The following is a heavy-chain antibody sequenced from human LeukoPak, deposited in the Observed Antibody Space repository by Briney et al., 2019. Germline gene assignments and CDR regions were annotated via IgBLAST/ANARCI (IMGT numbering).Heavy chain of an antibody. D-gene: IGHD5-12*01. V-gene: IGHV4-4*07. J-gene: IGHJ4*02. CDR1: GGSIISYS. CDR3: ARILKNSGYDPGIFDY. Sequence: SETLSLTCTVSGGSIISYSWRWVRQPAGKGLEWIGRIYTSGSTNYNPSLKSRVTMSVDTSKNQFSRKLSSVTAADTAVYYCARILKNSGYDPGIFDYWGQGTLVTVSS. CDR2: IYTSGST.